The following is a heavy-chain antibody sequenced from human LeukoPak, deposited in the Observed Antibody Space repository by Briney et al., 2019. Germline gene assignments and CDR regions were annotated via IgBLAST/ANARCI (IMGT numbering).Heavy chain of an antibody. CDR1: GGSISSYY. J-gene: IGHJ4*02. Sequence: SETLSLTCTVSGGSISSYYWSWIRQPPGKGLEWIGDIYYSGSTNYNPSLKSRVTISVDTSKNQFSLKLSSVTAADTAVYYCARHSGYSYGFVYWGQGTLVTVSS. CDR3: ARHSGYSYGFVY. V-gene: IGHV4-59*08. D-gene: IGHD5-18*01. CDR2: IYYSGST.